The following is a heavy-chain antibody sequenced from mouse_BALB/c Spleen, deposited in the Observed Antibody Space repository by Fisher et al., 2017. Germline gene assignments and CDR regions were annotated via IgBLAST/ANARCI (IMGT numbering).Heavy chain of an antibody. CDR3: ARDVTRRAMDY. D-gene: IGHD2-12*01. Sequence: KFKGKATLTVDKSSSTAYMQLNSLTSEDSAVYYCARDVTRRAMDYWGQGTSVTVSS. J-gene: IGHJ4*01. V-gene: IGHV1-39*01.